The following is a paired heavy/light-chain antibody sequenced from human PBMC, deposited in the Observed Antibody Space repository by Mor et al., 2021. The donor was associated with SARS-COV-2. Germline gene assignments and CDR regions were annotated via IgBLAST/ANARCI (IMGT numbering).Light chain of an antibody. V-gene: IGKV1-39*01. CDR3: QQSYSTPYA. Sequence: DIQLTQSPSSLSASVGDRVTITCRASQSISTYLNWYEQKPGKTPKLLISAASSLQSGVPSRFSGSGSGTDFTLTISSLQPEDFATYYCQQSYSTPYAFGQGTKLEIK. CDR2: AAS. J-gene: IGKJ2*01. CDR1: QSISTY.
Heavy chain of an antibody. J-gene: IGHJ4*02. V-gene: IGHV3-30*03. CDR1: GFIFSSYA. CDR3: ARDRGYTYGHPFDY. D-gene: IGHD5-18*01. CDR2: ISYDGSNK. Sequence: QVQLVESGGGVVQPGRSLRLSCAASGFIFSSYAMHWVRQAPGKGLEWVSLISYDGSNKYYADSVNGRFTVSRDNSKNTLYLEVNSLRVEDTAVFYCARDRGYTYGHPFDYWGQGTLVTVSS.